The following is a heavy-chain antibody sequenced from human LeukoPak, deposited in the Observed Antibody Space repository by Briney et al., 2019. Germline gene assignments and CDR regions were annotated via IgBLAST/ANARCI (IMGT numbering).Heavy chain of an antibody. V-gene: IGHV4-59*08. Sequence: SETLSLTCTVSGGSISSYYWSWIRQPPGKGLEWIGYIYYSGSTNYNLSLKSRVTISVDTSKNQFSLKLSSVTAADTAVYYCARSSLMTTPPYYYYGMDAWGQGTTVTVSS. CDR1: GGSISSYY. CDR3: ARSSLMTTPPYYYYGMDA. D-gene: IGHD4-11*01. J-gene: IGHJ6*02. CDR2: IYYSGST.